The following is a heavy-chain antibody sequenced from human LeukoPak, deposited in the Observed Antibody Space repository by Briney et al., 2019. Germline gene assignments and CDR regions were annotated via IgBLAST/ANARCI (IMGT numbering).Heavy chain of an antibody. J-gene: IGHJ5*02. CDR1: GYTFTSYA. D-gene: IGHD1-26*01. CDR3: ASVGERGATTGWFDP. V-gene: IGHV1-3*01. Sequence: ASVKVSCKASGYTFTSYAMHWVRQAPGQRLEWMGWINAGNGNTKYSQKFQGRVTITRDTSASTAYMELSSLRSEDTAVYYCASVGERGATTGWFDPWGQGTLVTVSS. CDR2: INAGNGNT.